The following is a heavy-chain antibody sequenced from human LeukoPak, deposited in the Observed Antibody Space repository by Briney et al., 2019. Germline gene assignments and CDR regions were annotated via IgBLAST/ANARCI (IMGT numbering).Heavy chain of an antibody. V-gene: IGHV4-4*07. Sequence: SETLSLTCSVSGGSIGNYYWNWLRQPAGKGLEWIGRIYASGSTNYNPSLKSRVTISMDKSKNHFSLNLKAVTAADTAFYYCARDFYGDDGHHPFDYWGQGIQVTVSS. J-gene: IGHJ4*02. CDR3: ARDFYGDDGHHPFDY. CDR2: IYASGST. D-gene: IGHD2/OR15-2a*01. CDR1: GGSIGNYY.